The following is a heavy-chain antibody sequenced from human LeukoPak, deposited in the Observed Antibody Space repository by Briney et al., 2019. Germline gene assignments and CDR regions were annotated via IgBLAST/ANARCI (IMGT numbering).Heavy chain of an antibody. D-gene: IGHD5-12*01. CDR3: ATNSGYDSSDDY. CDR2: IYYSGST. Sequence: SETLSLTCAVSGGSISSYYWSWIRQPPGKGLEWIGYIYYSGSTNYNPSLKSRLTISVDTSKNQFSLKLSSVTAADTAVYYCATNSGYDSSDDYWGQGTPVTVSS. J-gene: IGHJ4*02. V-gene: IGHV4-59*08. CDR1: GGSISSYY.